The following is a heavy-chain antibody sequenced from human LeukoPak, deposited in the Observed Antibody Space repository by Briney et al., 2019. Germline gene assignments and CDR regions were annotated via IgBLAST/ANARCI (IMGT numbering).Heavy chain of an antibody. V-gene: IGHV4-34*01. CDR3: ARPPYDSSGYYFNH. CDR2: INHSGST. J-gene: IGHJ4*01. Sequence: SETLTLTCAVYGGSFSGYYWSWIRQPPGKGLEWIGEINHSGSTNYNPSLKSRVTISVDTSKNQFSLKLSSVTAADTAVYYCARPPYDSSGYYFNHWGQGNLVTVSS. CDR1: GGSFSGYY. D-gene: IGHD3-22*01.